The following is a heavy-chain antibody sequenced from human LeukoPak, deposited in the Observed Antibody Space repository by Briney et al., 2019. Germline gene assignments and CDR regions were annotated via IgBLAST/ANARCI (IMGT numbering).Heavy chain of an antibody. D-gene: IGHD3-3*01. V-gene: IGHV3-30*03. Sequence: GGSLRLSCAASGFIFSTYGMHWVRQAPGKGLEWVAVISFDGSVKYYIDSVKGRFTISRDNSKNTVYLQMNGLRAEDTAVYYCATEEHYTVAFEIWGQGTMVTVSS. CDR2: ISFDGSVK. CDR1: GFIFSTYG. J-gene: IGHJ3*02. CDR3: ATEEHYTVAFEI.